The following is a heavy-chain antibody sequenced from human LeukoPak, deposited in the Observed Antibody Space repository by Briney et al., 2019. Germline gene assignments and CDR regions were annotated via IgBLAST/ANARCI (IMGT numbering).Heavy chain of an antibody. D-gene: IGHD3-22*01. V-gene: IGHV1-46*02. CDR2: INPSGGST. Sequence: ASVKVSCKASGYSFNSQGMNWVRQAPGQGLEWMGIINPSGGSTSYAQKFQGRVTMTRDMSTSTVYMELSSLRSEDTAVYYCARGFGDSSGYSLYYYYYMDVWGKGTTVTVSS. CDR1: GYSFNSQG. CDR3: ARGFGDSSGYSLYYYYYMDV. J-gene: IGHJ6*03.